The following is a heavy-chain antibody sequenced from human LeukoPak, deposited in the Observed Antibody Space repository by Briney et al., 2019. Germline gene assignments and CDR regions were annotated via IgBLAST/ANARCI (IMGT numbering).Heavy chain of an antibody. D-gene: IGHD3-10*01. CDR1: GGSISSYY. J-gene: IGHJ4*02. V-gene: IGHV4-59*01. CDR3: ARAPRGATTYVDY. CDR2: IYYSGST. Sequence: SETLSLTCTVSGGSISSYYWSWIRQPPGKGLEWIGYIYYSGSTSYNPSLKSRVTISVDTSKNQFSLKLSSVTAADTAVYYCARAPRGATTYVDYWGQGTLVTVSS.